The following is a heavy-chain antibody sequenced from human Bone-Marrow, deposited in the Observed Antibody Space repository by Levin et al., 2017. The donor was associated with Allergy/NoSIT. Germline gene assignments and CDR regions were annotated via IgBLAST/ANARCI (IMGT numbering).Heavy chain of an antibody. J-gene: IGHJ4*02. CDR3: ARDFSVVVSTTPFDY. D-gene: IGHD2-15*01. CDR2: VSSDGDRE. CDR1: GFTFRDFG. Sequence: GESLKISCAASGFTFRDFGFHWVRQAPGKGLEWVAFVSSDGDREYYADSVKGRFTISRDSSNNTVFLQMDRLKSEDTGVYFCARDFSVVVSTTPFDYWGQGTLVTVSS. V-gene: IGHV3-30-3*01.